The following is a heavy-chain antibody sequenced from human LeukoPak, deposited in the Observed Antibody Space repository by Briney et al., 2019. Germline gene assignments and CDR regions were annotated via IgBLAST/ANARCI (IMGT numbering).Heavy chain of an antibody. V-gene: IGHV4-4*07. J-gene: IGHJ4*02. Sequence: SETLSLTCTVSGSSITTYYWTWIRQPAGKGLEWIGRIYPTGNTNYNPSLKSRVTMSADTSKNQFSLRLSSVTVADTAVYYCAGYYSNFDFWGQGTLVTVSS. D-gene: IGHD4-11*01. CDR3: AGYYSNFDF. CDR2: IYPTGNT. CDR1: GSSITTYY.